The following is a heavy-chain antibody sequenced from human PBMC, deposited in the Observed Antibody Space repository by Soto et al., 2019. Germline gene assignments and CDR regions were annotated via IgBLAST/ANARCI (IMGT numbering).Heavy chain of an antibody. D-gene: IGHD2-2*01. CDR3: ARRPEYQLAMAWYFDD. CDR1: GFTFTDYY. CDR2: ISISGSTI. J-gene: IGHJ4*02. Sequence: GVLRLSCAASGFTFTDYYMSWIRQAPGKGLEWVSYISISGSTIYYADSVKGRFTISRDNAKNSLYLQMNSLRAEDTAVYYCARRPEYQLAMAWYFDDWGQGTLVTVSS. V-gene: IGHV3-11*01.